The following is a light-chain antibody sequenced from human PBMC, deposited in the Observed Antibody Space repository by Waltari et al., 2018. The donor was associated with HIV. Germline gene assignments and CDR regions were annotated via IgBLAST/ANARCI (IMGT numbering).Light chain of an antibody. Sequence: SALTQPASVSGSPGQSVTISCTGTSSDFDLHTFLSWYQQHPARAPQRIIFGVNYRPSGISSRFSASKSGDTASLTISGLQSGDEADYYCTTYTATDSLLIGSGTKLTVL. J-gene: IGLJ2*01. V-gene: IGLV2-14*01. CDR3: TTYTATDSLL. CDR1: SSDFDLHTF. CDR2: GVN.